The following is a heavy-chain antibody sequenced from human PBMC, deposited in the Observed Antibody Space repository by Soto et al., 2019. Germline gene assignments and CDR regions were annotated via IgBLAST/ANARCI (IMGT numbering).Heavy chain of an antibody. CDR1: GGSISSYY. CDR3: ARDQVGSGRYYHDY. CDR2: IYYSGST. Sequence: QVQLQESGPGLVKPSETLSLTCTVSGGSISSYYWSWIRQTPGEGLEWIGYIYYSGSTNYNPSLKSRVTISVETSKNQFSLKLSSVTAADKAVDCCARDQVGSGRYYHDYWGQGTLVTVSS. J-gene: IGHJ4*02. V-gene: IGHV4-59*01. D-gene: IGHD3-10*01.